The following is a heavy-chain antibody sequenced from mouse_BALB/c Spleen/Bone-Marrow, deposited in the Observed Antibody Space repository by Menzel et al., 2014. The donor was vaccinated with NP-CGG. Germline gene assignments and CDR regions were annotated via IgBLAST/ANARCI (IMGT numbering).Heavy chain of an antibody. V-gene: IGHV1-5*01. CDR2: IYPGNSDT. D-gene: IGHD3-1*01. CDR3: TTLARTNFDY. J-gene: IGHJ2*01. CDR1: GYTFSNYW. Sequence: EVQLQQSGTVLARPGAAVKMSCKASGYTFSNYWMHWVKQRPGQGLEWIGTIYPGNSDTTYNQKFKGKAKLTAVTSTSSAYMDLSSLTNEDSEVYYCTTLARTNFDYWGQGTTLTVSS.